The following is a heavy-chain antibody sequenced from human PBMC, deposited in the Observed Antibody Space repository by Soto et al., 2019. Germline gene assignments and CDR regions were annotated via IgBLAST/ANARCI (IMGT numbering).Heavy chain of an antibody. D-gene: IGHD3-22*01. Sequence: QIQLMQSGAEVKKPGASVKVSCKASGYTFTSYGIHWVRQAPGQRLEWTGWINAGNGNTKYSEKFQGRGTITRATSASTASLELRSLRSEDTAVYYCARDPNDSSAYCHHDYYGMDVWGQGTTVSVSS. CDR2: INAGNGNT. V-gene: IGHV1-3*01. CDR1: GYTFTSYG. CDR3: ARDPNDSSAYCHHDYYGMDV. J-gene: IGHJ6*02.